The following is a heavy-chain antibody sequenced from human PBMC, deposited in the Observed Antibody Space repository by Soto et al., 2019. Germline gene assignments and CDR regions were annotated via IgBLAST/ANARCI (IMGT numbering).Heavy chain of an antibody. Sequence: SETLSLTCTVSGGSISSSSYYWGWIRQPPGKGLEWIGSIYYSGSTYYNPSLKSRVTISVDTSKNQFSLKLSSVTAADTAVYYCARFMGYQLPTDYWGQGTLVTVSS. V-gene: IGHV4-39*01. CDR2: IYYSGST. J-gene: IGHJ4*02. CDR1: GGSISSSSYY. CDR3: ARFMGYQLPTDY. D-gene: IGHD2-2*01.